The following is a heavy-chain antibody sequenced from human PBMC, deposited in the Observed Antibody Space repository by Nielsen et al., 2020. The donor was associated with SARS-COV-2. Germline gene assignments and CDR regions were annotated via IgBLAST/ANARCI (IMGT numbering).Heavy chain of an antibody. CDR3: ARLNYDILTKYYYYGMDV. CDR2: IDPSDSYT. D-gene: IGHD3-9*01. Sequence: GESLKISCKGSGYSFTSYWISWVRQMPGKGLEWMGRIDPSDSYTNYSPSFQSHVTISADKSISTAYLQWSSLKASDTAMYYCARLNYDILTKYYYYGMDVWGQGTTVTVSS. V-gene: IGHV5-10-1*01. CDR1: GYSFTSYW. J-gene: IGHJ6*02.